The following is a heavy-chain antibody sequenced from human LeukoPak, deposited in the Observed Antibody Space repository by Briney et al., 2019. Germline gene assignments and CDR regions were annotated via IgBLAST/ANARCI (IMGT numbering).Heavy chain of an antibody. CDR1: GFTFSSYS. D-gene: IGHD6-6*01. Sequence: GGSLRLSCAASGFTFSSYSMNWVRQAPGEGLEWVSSISSSSSYIYYADSVKGRFTISRDNAKNSLYLQMNSLRVEDTAVYYCARASSFYFDYWGQGTLVTVSS. CDR2: ISSSSSYI. J-gene: IGHJ4*02. CDR3: ARASSFYFDY. V-gene: IGHV3-21*01.